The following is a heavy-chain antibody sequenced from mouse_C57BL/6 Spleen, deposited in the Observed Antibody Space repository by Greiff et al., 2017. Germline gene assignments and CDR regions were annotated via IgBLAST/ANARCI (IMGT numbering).Heavy chain of an antibody. CDR2: IDPSDSET. V-gene: IGHV1-52*01. J-gene: IGHJ4*01. CDR1: GYTFTSYW. CDR3: AVRWYAMDY. D-gene: IGHD2-3*01. Sequence: VQLQQPGAELVRPGSSVKLSFKASGYTFTSYWMHWVKQRPIQGLEWIGNIDPSDSETHYNQKFKDKATLTVDKSSSTAYMQLSSLTSEDSAVYYCAVRWYAMDYWGQGTSVTVSS.